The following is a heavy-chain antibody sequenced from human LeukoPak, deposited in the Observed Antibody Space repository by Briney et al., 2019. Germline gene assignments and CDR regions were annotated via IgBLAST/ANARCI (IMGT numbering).Heavy chain of an antibody. V-gene: IGHV1-8*01. CDR1: GYTFTSYD. J-gene: IGHJ4*02. CDR3: ARGTNYGDYGQGY. CDR2: MNPNSGNT. D-gene: IGHD4-17*01. Sequence: ASVKVSCKASGYTFTSYDINWVRQAPGQGLEWMGWMNPNSGNTGYAQKFQGRVTMTRKSSISTAYMGLSSLRSEDTAVYYCARGTNYGDYGQGYWGQGTLVTVSS.